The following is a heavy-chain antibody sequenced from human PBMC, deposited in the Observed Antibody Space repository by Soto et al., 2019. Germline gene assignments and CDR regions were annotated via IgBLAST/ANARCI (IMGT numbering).Heavy chain of an antibody. CDR3: AHRGSAITGTTRSYYFDY. Sequence: QITLKESGPTLVKPTQTLTLTCTFSGFSLSTSGVGVGWIRQPPGKALECLALIYWDDDKRYSPSLKSRLTITKDTSKNQVVLTMTNMDPVDTATYYCAHRGSAITGTTRSYYFDYWGQGTLVTVSS. CDR1: GFSLSTSGVG. V-gene: IGHV2-5*02. D-gene: IGHD1-7*01. J-gene: IGHJ4*02. CDR2: IYWDDDK.